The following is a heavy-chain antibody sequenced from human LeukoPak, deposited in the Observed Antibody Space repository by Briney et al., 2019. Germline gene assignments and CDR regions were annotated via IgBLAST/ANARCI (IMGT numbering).Heavy chain of an antibody. Sequence: SETLSLTCTVSSGSISTSNYYWGWVRQPPGKALEWIGNIFYSGSTYYSPSLKSRVTISVDTSKNQFSLKLSSVTAADTAVYYCATAGEPRDYWGQGTLVTVSS. CDR1: SGSISTSNYY. CDR3: ATAGEPRDY. D-gene: IGHD4-17*01. V-gene: IGHV4-39*07. CDR2: IFYSGST. J-gene: IGHJ4*02.